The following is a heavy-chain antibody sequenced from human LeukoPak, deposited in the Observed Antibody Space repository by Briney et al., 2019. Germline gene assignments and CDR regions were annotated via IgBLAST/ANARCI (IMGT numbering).Heavy chain of an antibody. J-gene: IGHJ4*02. D-gene: IGHD3-22*01. CDR2: MNPNSGNT. CDR1: GYTFTSYG. V-gene: IGHV1-8*02. Sequence: GASVKVSCKASGYTFTSYGISWVRQAPGQGLEWMGWMNPNSGNTGYAQKFQGRVTMTRNTSISTAYMELSSLRSEDTAVYYCARGLDYYDSSGYSIWGQGTLVTVSS. CDR3: ARGLDYYDSSGYSI.